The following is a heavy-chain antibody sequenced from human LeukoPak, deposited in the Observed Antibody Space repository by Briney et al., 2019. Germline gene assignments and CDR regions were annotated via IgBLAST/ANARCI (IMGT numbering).Heavy chain of an antibody. Sequence: ASVKVSCKASGYTFTSNYIHWVRQAPGQGLEWMGGIIPIFGTANYAQKFQGRVTITADESTSTAYMELSSLRSEDTAVYYCARDPTIAVAGDDAFDIWGQGTMVTVSS. CDR3: ARDPTIAVAGDDAFDI. CDR1: GYTFTSNY. V-gene: IGHV1-69*13. D-gene: IGHD6-19*01. J-gene: IGHJ3*02. CDR2: IIPIFGTA.